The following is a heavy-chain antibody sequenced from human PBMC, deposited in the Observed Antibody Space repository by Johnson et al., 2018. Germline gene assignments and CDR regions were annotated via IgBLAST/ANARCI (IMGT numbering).Heavy chain of an antibody. Sequence: VQLVQSGGGLVQPGGSXRLSCEASGFPFSNHWMSWVRQAPGKGLEWVDNIKQDGGEKNYVDSGKGRFTISRDNAKNLLYLQMNRLRAEDTAVYYCVRNGGAFDFWGQGTRVTVSS. CDR2: IKQDGGEK. CDR3: VRNGGAFDF. V-gene: IGHV3-7*01. J-gene: IGHJ3*01. D-gene: IGHD2-8*01. CDR1: GFPFSNHW.